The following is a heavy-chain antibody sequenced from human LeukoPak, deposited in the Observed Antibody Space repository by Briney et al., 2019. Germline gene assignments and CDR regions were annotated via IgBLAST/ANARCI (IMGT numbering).Heavy chain of an antibody. J-gene: IGHJ5*02. Sequence: SETLSLTCAVAGYSISSIYYWGWIRQPPGKGLEWNGSIYHSGSTYYNPSLKSRVTISVDTSKNQFSLKLSSVTAADTAVYYCAREGRQVTQLYGSYIFDHWGQGTLSPSP. CDR3: AREGRQVTQLYGSYIFDH. V-gene: IGHV4-38-2*01. CDR2: IYHSGST. CDR1: GYSISSIYY. D-gene: IGHD4-11*01.